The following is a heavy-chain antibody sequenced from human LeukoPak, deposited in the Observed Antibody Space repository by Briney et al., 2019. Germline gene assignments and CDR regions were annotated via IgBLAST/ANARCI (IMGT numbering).Heavy chain of an antibody. D-gene: IGHD3-3*01. J-gene: IGHJ4*02. CDR2: INPSGGST. CDR1: GYTFTSYY. CDR3: ARVGGGRGKYYDFWSGYFSFDY. Sequence: GASVKVSCKASGYTFTSYYMHWVRQAPGQGLEWMGIINPSGGSTSYAQKFQGRVTMTRDTSTSTVYMELSSLRSEDTAVYYCARVGGGRGKYYDFWSGYFSFDYWGQGTLVTVSS. V-gene: IGHV1-46*01.